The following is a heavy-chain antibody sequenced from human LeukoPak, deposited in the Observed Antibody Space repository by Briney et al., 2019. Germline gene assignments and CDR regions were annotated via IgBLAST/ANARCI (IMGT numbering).Heavy chain of an antibody. D-gene: IGHD1-26*01. Sequence: PGGSLRLSCAASGFTFSSYAMNWVRQAPGKGLEWVSTITASGGSTYSADSVKGRFTISRDNSKNTLYLQMNSLRAEDTAVYYCAKDGGGSYPPRPYFDYWGQGTLVTVSS. CDR2: ITASGGST. J-gene: IGHJ4*02. CDR3: AKDGGGSYPPRPYFDY. V-gene: IGHV3-23*01. CDR1: GFTFSSYA.